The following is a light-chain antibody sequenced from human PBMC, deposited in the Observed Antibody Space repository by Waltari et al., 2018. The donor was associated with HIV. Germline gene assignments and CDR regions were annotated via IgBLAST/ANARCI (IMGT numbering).Light chain of an antibody. CDR2: RSN. J-gene: IGLJ3*02. V-gene: IGLV1-47*01. Sequence: QSVLTQPPSASGTPGQRVAISCSGSSSNIGSNYVYWYQQLPGTAPKVLIYRSNRRPSGGPDRFSGSKSGTSASLAISALRSEDEADYYCATWDDSLRGPVFGGGTKLTVL. CDR1: SSNIGSNY. CDR3: ATWDDSLRGPV.